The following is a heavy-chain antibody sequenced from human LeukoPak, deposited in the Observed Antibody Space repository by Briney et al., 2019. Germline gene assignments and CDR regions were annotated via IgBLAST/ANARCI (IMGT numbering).Heavy chain of an antibody. D-gene: IGHD4-11*01. CDR3: ARGQGTVTTH. CDR2: INHSGSA. CDR1: GGSFSGYY. V-gene: IGHV4-34*01. Sequence: PSETLSLTCAVSGGSFSGYYWTGIRQPPGKGLEWIGEINHSGSANYNPSLMSRVTISLDTSKNHFSLNLSSVTAADTAVYYCARGQGTVTTHWGQGTLVTVSS. J-gene: IGHJ4*02.